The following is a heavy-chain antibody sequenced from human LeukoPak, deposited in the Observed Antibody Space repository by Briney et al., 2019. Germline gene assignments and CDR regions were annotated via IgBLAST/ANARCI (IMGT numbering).Heavy chain of an antibody. CDR2: ISGNGDNT. J-gene: IGHJ4*02. Sequence: PGGSLRLSCAASGFTFSSYAMSWVRQAPGKGLEWVSAISGNGDNTYYADSVTGRFTISRDNSKNTLYLQMNGLRVDDTAVYYCARGREYSLDYWGQGTLVTVSS. V-gene: IGHV3-23*01. CDR3: ARGREYSLDY. D-gene: IGHD2/OR15-2a*01. CDR1: GFTFSSYA.